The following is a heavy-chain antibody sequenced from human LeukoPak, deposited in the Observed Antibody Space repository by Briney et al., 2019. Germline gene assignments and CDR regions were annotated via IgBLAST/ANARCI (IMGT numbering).Heavy chain of an antibody. CDR1: GYTFTSYD. CDR3: ASSLGSGWYSALDY. CDR2: MNPNSGNT. J-gene: IGHJ4*02. V-gene: IGHV1-8*01. Sequence: ASVNVSCKASGYTFTSYDINWVRQATGQGLEWMGWMNPNSGNTGYAQKFQGRVTMTRSTSISTAYMELSSLRSEDTAVYYCASSLGSGWYSALDYWGQGTLVTVSS. D-gene: IGHD6-19*01.